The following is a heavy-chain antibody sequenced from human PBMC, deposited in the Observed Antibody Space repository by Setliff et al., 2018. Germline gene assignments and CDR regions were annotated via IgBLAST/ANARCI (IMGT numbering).Heavy chain of an antibody. J-gene: IGHJ4*02. CDR3: TRATPDSRNYYYTADY. D-gene: IGHD3-16*01. Sequence: PGGSLRLSCTVSGFTFGDYAMNWVRQAPGKGLEWVGFIRSKAYGGTPEYAASVKGRFTISRDDSKAIAYLQINSLQSEDTAVYYCTRATPDSRNYYYTADYWGQGTLVTVSS. CDR2: IRSKAYGGTP. V-gene: IGHV3-49*04. CDR1: GFTFGDYA.